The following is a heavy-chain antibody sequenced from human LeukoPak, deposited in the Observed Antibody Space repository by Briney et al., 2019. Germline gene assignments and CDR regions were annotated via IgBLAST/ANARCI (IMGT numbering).Heavy chain of an antibody. V-gene: IGHV1-69*05. Sequence: ASVKVSCKASRGTFSSYAISWVRQAPGQGLEWMGGIIPIFGTANYAQKFQGGVTITTDESTSTAYMELSSLRSEDTAVYYCARGSSSSPMPDYWGQGTLVTVSS. CDR1: RGTFSSYA. J-gene: IGHJ4*02. D-gene: IGHD6-6*01. CDR3: ARGSSSSPMPDY. CDR2: IIPIFGTA.